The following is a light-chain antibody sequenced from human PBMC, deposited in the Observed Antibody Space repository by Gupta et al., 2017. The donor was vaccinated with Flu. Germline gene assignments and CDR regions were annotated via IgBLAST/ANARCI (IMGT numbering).Light chain of an antibody. CDR1: NIGSKS. CDR2: DDS. Sequence: SSVLTHPPSVAVAPGQTARITCGGNNIGSKSVHWYQQKPGQAPALVVYDDSDRPSGIPERFSGSNSGNTATLTISRVEAGDEADYYCQVWDSSSDHVVFGGGTKLTVL. V-gene: IGLV3-21*02. CDR3: QVWDSSSDHVV. J-gene: IGLJ2*01.